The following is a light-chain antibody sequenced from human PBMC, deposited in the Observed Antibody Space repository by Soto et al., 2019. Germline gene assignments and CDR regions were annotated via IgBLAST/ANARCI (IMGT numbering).Light chain of an antibody. J-gene: IGKJ1*01. CDR1: PAIASF. V-gene: IGKV1-9*01. CDR3: QQPNGSPWT. CDR2: GAS. Sequence: DIQITQSPSTLSASVGDRVTITCRASPAIASFLAWYQQKPGTAPKLLIYGASTLQSGVPSRFSGSRSGTDYTLTIASLQPEDFATYYCQQPNGSPWTFGQGTKVDIK.